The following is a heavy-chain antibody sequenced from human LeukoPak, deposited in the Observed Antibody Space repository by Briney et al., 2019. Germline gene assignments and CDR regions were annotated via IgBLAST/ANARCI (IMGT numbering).Heavy chain of an antibody. CDR1: GFTFSSYG. J-gene: IGHJ4*02. V-gene: IGHV3-23*03. CDR3: AKPARTDYADY. Sequence: PGGSLRLSCAASGFTFSSYGMSWVRQAPGKGLEWVSLIYSGGSTYYADSVKGRFTISRDNSKNTLYLQMNSLRAEDTAVYYCAKPARTDYADYWGQGTLVTVSS. D-gene: IGHD1-14*01. CDR2: IYSGGST.